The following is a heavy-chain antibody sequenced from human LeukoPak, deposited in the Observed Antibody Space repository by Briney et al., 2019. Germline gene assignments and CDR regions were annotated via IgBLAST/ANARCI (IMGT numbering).Heavy chain of an antibody. J-gene: IGHJ4*02. V-gene: IGHV4-34*01. CDR2: INHSGSS. D-gene: IGHD5-12*01. CDR3: ARGAWWLRFRAFDY. CDR1: GGSFSGYY. Sequence: KAPETLSLTCAVYGGSFSGYYWSWIRQPAGKGLEWIGEINHSGSSNYNASLKSRVTISIDTSKNQFSLKLRSVSAADTAVYYCARGAWWLRFRAFDYWGQGTLVTVSS.